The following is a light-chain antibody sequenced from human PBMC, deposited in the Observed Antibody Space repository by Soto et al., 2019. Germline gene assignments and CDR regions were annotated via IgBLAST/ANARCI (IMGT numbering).Light chain of an antibody. CDR2: SNN. Sequence: QSVLTQPPSASGTPGQRVTISCSGSSSNIGSNTVNWYQQLPGTAPKLLIYSNNQRPSGVPDRFSGSKSGTSASLAISRLQSEDEADYYCAAWDDSLLFGGGTKLTVL. CDR3: AAWDDSLL. CDR1: SSNIGSNT. J-gene: IGLJ2*01. V-gene: IGLV1-44*01.